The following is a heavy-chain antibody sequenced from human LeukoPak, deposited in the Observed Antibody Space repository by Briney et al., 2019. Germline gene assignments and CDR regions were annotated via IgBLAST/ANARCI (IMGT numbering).Heavy chain of an antibody. CDR3: ARADYYDSSGYYRGHAFDI. CDR2: IIPIFGTA. Sequence: ASVKVSCKASGGTFSSYAISWVRQAPGQGLEWMGGIIPIFGTANYAQKFQGRVTITADESTSTAYMELSSLRSEDTAVYYCARADYYDSSGYYRGHAFDIWGQGTMVTVSS. V-gene: IGHV1-69*13. CDR1: GGTFSSYA. J-gene: IGHJ3*02. D-gene: IGHD3-22*01.